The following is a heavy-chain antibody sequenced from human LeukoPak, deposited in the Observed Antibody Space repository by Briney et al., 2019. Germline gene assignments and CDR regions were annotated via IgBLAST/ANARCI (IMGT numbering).Heavy chain of an antibody. CDR2: INPNSGGT. D-gene: IGHD5-18*01. Sequence: ASVKVSCKASGYTFTSYGITWVRQAPGQGLEWMGWINPNSGGTNYAQKFQGRVSMTTDTSTSTAYMELRSLRSDDTAVYFCARVSPNRRISYGYQNWFDPWGQGTLVSVSS. V-gene: IGHV1-18*01. CDR3: ARVSPNRRISYGYQNWFDP. J-gene: IGHJ5*02. CDR1: GYTFTSYG.